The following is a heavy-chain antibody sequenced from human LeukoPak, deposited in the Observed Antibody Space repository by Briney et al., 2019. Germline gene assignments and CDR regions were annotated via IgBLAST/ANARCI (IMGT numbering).Heavy chain of an antibody. D-gene: IGHD6-19*01. J-gene: IGHJ4*02. CDR3: ARGSSGWYYFDS. CDR2: INHNGNVN. CDR1: GFTFSSYW. V-gene: IGHV3-7*03. Sequence: PGGSLRLSCAASGFTFSSYWMNWARQAPGKGLEWVASINHNGNVNYYVDSVKGRFTISRENAKNSLYFQMNSLRAEDTAVYYCARGSSGWYYFDSWGQGTLVTVSS.